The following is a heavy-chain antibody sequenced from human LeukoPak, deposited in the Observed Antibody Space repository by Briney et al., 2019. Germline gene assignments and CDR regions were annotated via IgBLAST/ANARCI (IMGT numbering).Heavy chain of an antibody. CDR1: SGSFSGYY. J-gene: IGHJ6*03. CDR2: INHSGST. V-gene: IGHV4-34*01. Sequence: KPSETLSLTCAVYSGSFSGYYWSWIRQPPGKGLEWIGEINHSGSTNYNPSLKSRVTISVDTSKNQFSLKLTSVTAADTAMYFCARGRHLPLYHYYLDVWGTGTTVAISS. CDR3: ARGRHLPLYHYYLDV.